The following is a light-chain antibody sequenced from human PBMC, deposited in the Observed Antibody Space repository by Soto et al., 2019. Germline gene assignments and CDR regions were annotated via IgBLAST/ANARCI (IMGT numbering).Light chain of an antibody. CDR1: QGISSA. V-gene: IGKV1-13*02. J-gene: IGKJ4*02. CDR2: DAS. Sequence: AIQLTQSPSSLSASVGDRVTITCRASQGISSALAWYQQKPGKAPKLLIYDASSLESGVPSRFSGSGSGTDFTLTISSLQPEDFATDYCQQFNSYPHTCGGGTKVEIK. CDR3: QQFNSYPHT.